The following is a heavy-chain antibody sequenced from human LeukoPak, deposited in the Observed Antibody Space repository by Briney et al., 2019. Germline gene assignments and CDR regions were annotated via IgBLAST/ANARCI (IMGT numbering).Heavy chain of an antibody. CDR3: ARVEPLYYYDSSGYYLDY. V-gene: IGHV1-18*04. CDR2: VSAYNGNT. Sequence: GASVKVSCKASGYTFTSYFIHWVRQAPGQGLEWMGWVSAYNGNTNYAQKLQGRVTMTTDTSTSTAYMELRSLRSDDTAVYYCARVEPLYYYDSSGYYLDYWGQGTLVTVSS. D-gene: IGHD3-22*01. J-gene: IGHJ4*02. CDR1: GYTFTSYF.